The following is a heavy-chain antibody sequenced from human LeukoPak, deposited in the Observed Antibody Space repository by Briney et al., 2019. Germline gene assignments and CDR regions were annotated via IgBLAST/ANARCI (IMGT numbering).Heavy chain of an antibody. D-gene: IGHD3-22*01. Sequence: PGGSLRLSCAASGFTFSSYDRHWVRQAPGKGLEWVAAIGTAGDTYYPGSVQGRFTISRQTAKNSLYLQMNSLRAGDTPVYYCARAYYDSSGYHFDYWGQGTLVTVSS. V-gene: IGHV3-13*04. CDR2: IGTAGDT. CDR1: GFTFSSYD. CDR3: ARAYYDSSGYHFDY. J-gene: IGHJ4*02.